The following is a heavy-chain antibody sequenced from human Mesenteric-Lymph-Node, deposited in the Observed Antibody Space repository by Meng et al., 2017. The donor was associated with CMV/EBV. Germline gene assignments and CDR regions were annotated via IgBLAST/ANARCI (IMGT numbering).Heavy chain of an antibody. CDR2: TYYRSKWYH. CDR1: GDSVSRNNAA. Sequence: SETLSLTCAISGDSVSRNNAAWNWIRQSPSRGLEWLGRTYYRSKWYHDYALSVNSRITINPDTSKNQFSLQLDSMTPEDTAVYYCARDLGTPGPYYFDYWGQGTLVTVSS. V-gene: IGHV6-1*01. CDR3: ARDLGTPGPYYFDY. D-gene: IGHD7-27*01. J-gene: IGHJ4*02.